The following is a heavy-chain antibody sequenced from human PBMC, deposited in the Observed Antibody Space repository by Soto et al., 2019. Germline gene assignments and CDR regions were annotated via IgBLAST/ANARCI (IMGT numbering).Heavy chain of an antibody. CDR3: ATSYDSGFDP. CDR1: GYSFRTYY. CDR2: ISPKNGNT. D-gene: IGHD3-3*01. V-gene: IGHV1-18*04. J-gene: IGHJ5*02. Sequence: ASVKVSCKASGYSFRTYYISWLRQAPGQGPEWMGRISPKNGNTNYAQNFQDRVTMTADTSSSTAYMELRGLRSDDTAKYYCATSYDSGFDPWGQGTLVTVSS.